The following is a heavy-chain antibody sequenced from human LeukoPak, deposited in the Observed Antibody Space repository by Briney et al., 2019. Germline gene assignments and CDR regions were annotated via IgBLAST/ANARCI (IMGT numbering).Heavy chain of an antibody. J-gene: IGHJ4*02. CDR2: VKSKTDGGTI. Sequence: KSGRSLRLSCAASGFTLTNAWMSWVRQAPGKGLEWVGRVKSKTDGGTIDYTAPVKGRFTISRDDSKNTLSLQMNSLKTEDTAVYYCTTDRFNWGQGTLVTVSS. V-gene: IGHV3-15*01. CDR3: TTDRFN. CDR1: GFTLTNAW.